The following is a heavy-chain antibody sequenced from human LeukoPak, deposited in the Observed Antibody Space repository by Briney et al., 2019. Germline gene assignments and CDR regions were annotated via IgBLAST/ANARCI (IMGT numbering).Heavy chain of an antibody. CDR3: ARDGAGGY. J-gene: IGHJ4*02. D-gene: IGHD3-10*01. V-gene: IGHV3-7*01. CDR2: IKQDGSEK. Sequence: GGSLRLSCAASGFTFSSYAMSWVRQAPGKGLEWVANIKQDGSEKYYVDSVKGRFTISRDNAKNSLYLQMNSLRAEDTAVYYCARDGAGGYWGQGTLVTVSS. CDR1: GFTFSSYA.